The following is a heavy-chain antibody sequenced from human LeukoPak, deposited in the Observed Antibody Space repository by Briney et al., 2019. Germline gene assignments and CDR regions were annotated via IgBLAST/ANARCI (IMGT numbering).Heavy chain of an antibody. J-gene: IGHJ5*02. CDR2: ISGSGGST. CDR3: AGDRNQAIFGVVRGFDP. V-gene: IGHV3-23*01. Sequence: PGGSLRLSCAASGFTFSSYAMSWVRQAPGKGLEWVSAISGSGGSTYYADSVKGRFTISRDNSKNTLYLQMNSLRAEDTAVYYCAGDRNQAIFGVVRGFDPWGQGTLVTVSS. CDR1: GFTFSSYA. D-gene: IGHD3-3*01.